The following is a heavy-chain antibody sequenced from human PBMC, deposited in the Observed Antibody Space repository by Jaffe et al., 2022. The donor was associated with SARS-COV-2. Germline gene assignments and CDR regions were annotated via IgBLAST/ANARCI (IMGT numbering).Heavy chain of an antibody. D-gene: IGHD6-13*01. J-gene: IGHJ4*02. CDR3: ASSSAAARGSLFDY. CDR2: IYSGGST. CDR1: GFTVSSNY. Sequence: EVQLVESGGGLIQPGGSLRLSCAASGFTVSSNYMSWVRQAPGKGLEWVSVIYSGGSTYYADSVKGRFTISRDNSKNTLYLQMNSLRAEDTAVYYCASSSAAARGSLFDYWGQGTLVTVSS. V-gene: IGHV3-53*01.